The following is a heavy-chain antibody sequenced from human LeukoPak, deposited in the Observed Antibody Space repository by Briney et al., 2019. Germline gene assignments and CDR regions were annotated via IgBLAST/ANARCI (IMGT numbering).Heavy chain of an antibody. Sequence: GESLKISCKGSGYSFTSYWIGWVRQMPGKGLEWMGIIYPGDSDTRYSPSFQGQVTISADKSISTAYLQWSSLKASDTAMYYCARLESHYSSGWQYNWFDPWGQGTLVTVSS. J-gene: IGHJ5*02. V-gene: IGHV5-51*01. CDR2: IYPGDSDT. CDR3: ARLESHYSSGWQYNWFDP. CDR1: GYSFTSYW. D-gene: IGHD6-19*01.